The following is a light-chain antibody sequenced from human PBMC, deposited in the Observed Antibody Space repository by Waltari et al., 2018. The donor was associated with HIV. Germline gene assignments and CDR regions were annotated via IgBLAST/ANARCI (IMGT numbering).Light chain of an antibody. CDR3: GTWDSSLRAVV. J-gene: IGLJ2*01. V-gene: IGLV1-51*01. CDR1: SSNIGNHY. Sequence: QSVLTQPPSVPAAPGQQVSISCSGSSSNIGNHYVSWYQQFPGTAPKLLIYDNNKRPSGIPDRFSGSKSDTSATLGATGLQTGDEADYYCGTWDSSLRAVVFGGGTKLTVL. CDR2: DNN.